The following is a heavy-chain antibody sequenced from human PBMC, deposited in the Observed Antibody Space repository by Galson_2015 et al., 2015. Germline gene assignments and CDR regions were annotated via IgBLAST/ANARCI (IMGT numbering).Heavy chain of an antibody. Sequence: SLRLSCAASGFTFNNHAMSWVRQAPGKGLEWVSSISGSGLTTYYADSVKGRFTISRVNSKNTLYLQMNSLRADDTAVYICAKMFAASGHYYFYFCMDVWANGTTVTVSS. V-gene: IGHV3-23*01. CDR3: AKMFAASGHYYFYFCMDV. CDR2: ISGSGLTT. CDR1: GFTFNNHA. D-gene: IGHD3-10*02. J-gene: IGHJ6*03.